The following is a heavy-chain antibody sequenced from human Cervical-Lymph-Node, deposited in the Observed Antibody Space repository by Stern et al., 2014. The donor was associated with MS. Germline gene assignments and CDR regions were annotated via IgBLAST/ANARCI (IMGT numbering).Heavy chain of an antibody. Sequence: VQLVESGGGVVQPGGSLRLSCAASGFSFSDYGIHWVRQAPGKALEWVAVISYDGTHKYYTDSVKGRGTISRDNSKNTVYLEMNSLRSDDTAVYYCAKDLGGNAFDYWGQGTLVIVSS. J-gene: IGHJ4*02. V-gene: IGHV3-30*18. CDR3: AKDLGGNAFDY. CDR1: GFSFSDYG. D-gene: IGHD4-23*01. CDR2: ISYDGTHK.